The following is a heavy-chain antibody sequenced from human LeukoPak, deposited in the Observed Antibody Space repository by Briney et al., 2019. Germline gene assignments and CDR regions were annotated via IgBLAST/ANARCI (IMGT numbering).Heavy chain of an antibody. V-gene: IGHV3-21*01. Sequence: GGSLRLSCAASGFTFSNYAMSWVRQAPGKGLEWVSAISSRSTYIYYADSVKGRFTISRDNAKNSVSLQMNSLRAEDTAVYYCARIFRYQLVDYYALDVWGQGTTVTVSS. D-gene: IGHD2-2*01. CDR1: GFTFSNYA. CDR2: ISSRSTYI. CDR3: ARIFRYQLVDYYALDV. J-gene: IGHJ6*02.